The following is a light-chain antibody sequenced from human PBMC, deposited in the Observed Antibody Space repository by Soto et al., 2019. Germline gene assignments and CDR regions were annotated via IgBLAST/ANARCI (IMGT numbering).Light chain of an antibody. Sequence: DIQMTQSPSILSASVGDRVTITCRASQSVSNWLAWYQQKPGKAPNLLIYKASVLQTGVPSRFSGRGSGTEFTLTISSLQTEDFATYYCQQYDTFSRTFGQGTKVDIK. CDR1: QSVSNW. CDR2: KAS. CDR3: QQYDTFSRT. J-gene: IGKJ1*01. V-gene: IGKV1-5*03.